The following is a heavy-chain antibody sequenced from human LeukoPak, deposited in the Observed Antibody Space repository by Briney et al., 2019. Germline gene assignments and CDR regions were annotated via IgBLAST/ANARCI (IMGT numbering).Heavy chain of an antibody. V-gene: IGHV3-21*01. J-gene: IGHJ5*02. CDR2: ISSGSSFI. D-gene: IGHD3-16*01. Sequence: PGGSLRLSCAASGFTFGSYAMNWVRRAPGKGLEWVSSISSGSSFIYYADSVKGRFTIARDNAKNSLYLQMNSLRPEDTAIYYCVRDEGGERWFDPWGQGTLVIVSS. CDR1: GFTFGSYA. CDR3: VRDEGGERWFDP.